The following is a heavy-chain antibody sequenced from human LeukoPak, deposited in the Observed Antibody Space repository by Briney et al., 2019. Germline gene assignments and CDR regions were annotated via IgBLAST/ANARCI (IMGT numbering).Heavy chain of an antibody. V-gene: IGHV3-21*01. J-gene: IGHJ4*02. D-gene: IGHD3-22*01. CDR3: ARDLDWHYDSSGYYYRGEGMDYFDY. Sequence: GGSLRLSCAASGFTFRSYGMHWVRQAPGKGLEWVSSISSSSSYIYYADSVKGRFTISRDNAKNSLYLQMNSLRAEDTAVYYCARDLDWHYDSSGYYYRGEGMDYFDYWGQGTLVTVSS. CDR2: ISSSSSYI. CDR1: GFTFRSYG.